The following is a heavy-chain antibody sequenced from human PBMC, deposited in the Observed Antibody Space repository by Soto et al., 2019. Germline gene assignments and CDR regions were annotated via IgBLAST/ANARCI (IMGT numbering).Heavy chain of an antibody. CDR3: ARHRGPAPVY. V-gene: IGHV4-39*01. J-gene: IGHJ4*02. CDR2: LFYGGTT. D-gene: IGHD3-10*01. Sequence: SETLSLTCTVSGGSISGYYWTWIRQPPGKGLEWVGSLFYGGTTDYNPSLKSRLTMSLDTSKNHFSLKLRSVTAADTAVYYCARHRGPAPVYWGQGTLVTVS. CDR1: GGSISGYY.